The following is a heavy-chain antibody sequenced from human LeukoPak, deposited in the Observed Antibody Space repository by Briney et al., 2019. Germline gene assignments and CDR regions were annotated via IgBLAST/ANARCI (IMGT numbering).Heavy chain of an antibody. CDR3: ARVLRYFDWLPNYYFDY. Sequence: PSETLSLTCTVSGGSISSSSYYWGWIRQPPGKGLEWIGSIYYSGSTYYNPSLKSRVTISVDTSKNQFSLKRSSVTAADTAVYYCARVLRYFDWLPNYYFDYWGQGTLVTVSS. CDR2: IYYSGST. D-gene: IGHD3-9*01. CDR1: GGSISSSSYY. V-gene: IGHV4-39*07. J-gene: IGHJ4*02.